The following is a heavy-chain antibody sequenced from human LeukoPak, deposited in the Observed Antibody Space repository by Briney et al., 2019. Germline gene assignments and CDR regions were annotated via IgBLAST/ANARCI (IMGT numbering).Heavy chain of an antibody. D-gene: IGHD2-2*01. Sequence: GRSLRLSCAASGFTFSSYGMHWVRQAPGKGLEWVAVIWYDGSNKYYADSVKGRFTISRDNSKNTLYLQMNSLRADDTAVYYCASRSPALDYWGQGTLVTVSS. CDR3: ASRSPALDY. CDR2: IWYDGSNK. CDR1: GFTFSSYG. V-gene: IGHV3-33*01. J-gene: IGHJ4*02.